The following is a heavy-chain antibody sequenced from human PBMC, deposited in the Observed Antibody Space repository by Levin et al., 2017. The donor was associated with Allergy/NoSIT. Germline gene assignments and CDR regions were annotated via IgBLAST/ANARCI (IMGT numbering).Heavy chain of an antibody. V-gene: IGHV3-30*02. Sequence: GGSLRLSCAASGFTFRSYGMHWVRQAPGKGLEWVAYISYDGSNRFYGDSVKGRFTISRDNSKNTLYLQMNSRRADDPALYFCAGNTRGDFQNQPPKTSDYWGQGTLLTVSS. CDR1: GFTFRSYG. CDR3: AGNTRGDFQNQPPKTSDY. D-gene: IGHD1-14*01. CDR2: ISYDGSNR. J-gene: IGHJ4*02.